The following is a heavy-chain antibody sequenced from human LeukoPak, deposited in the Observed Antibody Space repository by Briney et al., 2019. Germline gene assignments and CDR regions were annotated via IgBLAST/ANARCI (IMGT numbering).Heavy chain of an antibody. CDR2: IKQDGSEK. Sequence: PGGSLRLSCAASGFTFNNYWMSWVRQAPGKGLEWVANIKQDGSEKYYVDSVKGRFTISRDNAKNSLYLQMNSLRAEDTAVYYCASPYGYFDYWGQGTLVTVSS. V-gene: IGHV3-7*01. CDR3: ASPYGYFDY. CDR1: GFTFNNYW. J-gene: IGHJ4*02. D-gene: IGHD3-16*01.